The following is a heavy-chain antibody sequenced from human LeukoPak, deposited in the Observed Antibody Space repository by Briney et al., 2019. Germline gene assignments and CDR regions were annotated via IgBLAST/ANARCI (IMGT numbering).Heavy chain of an antibody. D-gene: IGHD3-9*01. CDR2: ISTSSSYI. Sequence: GGSLRLSCAGSGFSFSSCSMNWVRQAPGKGLEWVSFISTSSSYIYYADSVKGRFTISRDNAKNSLYLQMNSLRAEDTAVYYCARDHDWDYMDVWGKGTTVTVSS. CDR3: ARDHDWDYMDV. CDR1: GFSFSSCS. J-gene: IGHJ6*03. V-gene: IGHV3-21*01.